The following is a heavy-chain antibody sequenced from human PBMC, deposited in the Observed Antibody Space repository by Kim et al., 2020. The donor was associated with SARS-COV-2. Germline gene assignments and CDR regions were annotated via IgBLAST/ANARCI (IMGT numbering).Heavy chain of an antibody. Sequence: GGSLRLSCAASGFTFDDYAMHWVRQAPGKGLEWVSLITENGGSTYYADSVKGRFTISRDNRKNSLYLQMNSVRTEDTALYYCAKDRRPYYDSSLLDYWGQGTLVTVSS. D-gene: IGHD3-22*01. V-gene: IGHV3-43*02. J-gene: IGHJ4*02. CDR3: AKDRRPYYDSSLLDY. CDR1: GFTFDDYA. CDR2: ITENGGST.